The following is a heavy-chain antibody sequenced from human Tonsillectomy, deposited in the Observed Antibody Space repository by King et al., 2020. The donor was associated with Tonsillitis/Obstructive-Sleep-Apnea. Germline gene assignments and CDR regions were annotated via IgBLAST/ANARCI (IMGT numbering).Heavy chain of an antibody. CDR2: TNTNTGNP. V-gene: IGHV7-4-1*02. J-gene: IGHJ5*02. D-gene: IGHD2-2*01. CDR1: GYSFTSYA. CDR3: ARDRAICSSTSCHNWFDP. Sequence: QLVQSGSELKKPGASVKVSCKASGYSFTSYAMNWGRQAPGQGLEWMGWTNTNTGNPTYAQCFTGRFVFSLDTSVSTAYLQISSLKAEDTAVYYCARDRAICSSTSCHNWFDPWGQGTLVTVSS.